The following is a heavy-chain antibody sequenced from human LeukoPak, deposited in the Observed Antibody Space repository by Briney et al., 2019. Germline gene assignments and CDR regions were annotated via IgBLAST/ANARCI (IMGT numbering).Heavy chain of an antibody. V-gene: IGHV1-8*01. CDR1: GYIFTNYD. D-gene: IGHD2-2*01. Sequence: ASVKVSCKASGYIFTNYDINWVRQATGQGLEWMAWMKPNSGNTGYAQKFQGRVTVTRNTSISTAYMELSSLRSEDTAVYYCARVGIVVVPAASWFDPWGQGTLVTVSS. CDR2: MKPNSGNT. CDR3: ARVGIVVVPAASWFDP. J-gene: IGHJ5*02.